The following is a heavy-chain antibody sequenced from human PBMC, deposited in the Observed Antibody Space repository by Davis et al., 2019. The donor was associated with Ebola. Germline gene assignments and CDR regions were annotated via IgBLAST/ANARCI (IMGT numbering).Heavy chain of an antibody. CDR2: HFRGAPT. V-gene: IGHV3-23*01. D-gene: IGHD3-10*01. CDR1: GFIFSSYA. Sequence: SLMISCAASGFIFSSYAMSCVCHAPGKGLEWVSVHFRGAPTHYAVSVQGRFTISRDDSKNTLSLQMNSLRAEDTAVYYCAREVGSTLRGLEYYFDSWGEGTLVTVSS. J-gene: IGHJ4*02. CDR3: AREVGSTLRGLEYYFDS.